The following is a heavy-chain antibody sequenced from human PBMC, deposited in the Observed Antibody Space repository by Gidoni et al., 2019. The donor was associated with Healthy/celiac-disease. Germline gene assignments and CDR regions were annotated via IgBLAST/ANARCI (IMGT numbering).Heavy chain of an antibody. CDR3: ARTYYDSSGYYIDDDAFDI. CDR2: IIPIFGTA. V-gene: IGHV1-69*06. D-gene: IGHD3-22*01. CDR1: GGTFSSSA. J-gene: IGHJ3*02. Sequence: QVQLVQSGAEVKKPGSSVKVSCKASGGTFSSSAISWVRQAPGQGLEWMGGIIPIFGTANYAQKFQGRVTITADKSTSTAYMELSSLRSEDTAVYYCARTYYDSSGYYIDDDAFDIWGQGTMVTVSS.